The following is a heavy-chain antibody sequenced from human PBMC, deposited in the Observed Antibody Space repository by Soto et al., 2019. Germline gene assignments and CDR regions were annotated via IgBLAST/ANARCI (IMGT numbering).Heavy chain of an antibody. CDR2: IGTAGDT. D-gene: IGHD2-15*01. CDR1: GFTFSSYD. CDR3: ARMIVYCSGGSCSVGAFDI. J-gene: IGHJ3*02. V-gene: IGHV3-13*01. Sequence: GGSLRLSCAASGFTFSSYDMHWVRQATGKGLEWVSAIGTAGDTYSHGSVKGRFTISRENAKNSLYLQMNSLRAGDTAVDYCARMIVYCSGGSCSVGAFDIWGQGTMVTVSS.